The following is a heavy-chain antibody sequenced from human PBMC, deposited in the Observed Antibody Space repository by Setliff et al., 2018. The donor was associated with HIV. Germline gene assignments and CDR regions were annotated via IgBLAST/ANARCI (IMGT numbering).Heavy chain of an antibody. D-gene: IGHD2-15*01. V-gene: IGHV4-59*01. CDR2: IYYSGSS. CDR3: ARTSQKGIQPLLLAS. CDR1: GGSISSYY. Sequence: PSETLSLTCTVSGGSISSYYWSWIRQPPGKGLEWIGYIYYSGSSKNTPSLKRRVTISVDTPKNEFSLKLSSMTAADTAVYYCARTSQKGIQPLLLASWGPGTLVTVSS. J-gene: IGHJ4*02.